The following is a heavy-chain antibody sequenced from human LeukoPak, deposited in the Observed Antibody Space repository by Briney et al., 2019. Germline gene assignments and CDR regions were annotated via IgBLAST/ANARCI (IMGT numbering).Heavy chain of an antibody. J-gene: IGHJ4*01. D-gene: IGHD7-27*01. CDR2: LRSDGNGK. CDR3: AKDVPNWAVDY. V-gene: IGHV3-30*02. Sequence: GGSLRLSCAASGFTFTRHGIHWVRQAPGKGLEWVAFLRSDGNGKNYVNSVKGRFTISSDNSQNMVFLQMNSLRPEDTAVYYCAKDVPNWAVDYWGQGTLVTVSS. CDR1: GFTFTRHG.